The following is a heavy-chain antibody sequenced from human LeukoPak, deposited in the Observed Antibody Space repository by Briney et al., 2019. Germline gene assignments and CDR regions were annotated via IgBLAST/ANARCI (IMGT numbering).Heavy chain of an antibody. V-gene: IGHV3-74*03. J-gene: IGHJ4*02. Sequence: PGGSPRLSCAASGFTFSSYWMYWVRQAPGKGLVWVSRIKTDGSSTTYADSVKGRFTISRDNAKNTLYLQMNSLRAEDTAVYYCARSRYGGNSGLYYFDYWGQGTLVTVSS. D-gene: IGHD4-23*01. CDR3: ARSRYGGNSGLYYFDY. CDR1: GFTFSSYW. CDR2: IKTDGSST.